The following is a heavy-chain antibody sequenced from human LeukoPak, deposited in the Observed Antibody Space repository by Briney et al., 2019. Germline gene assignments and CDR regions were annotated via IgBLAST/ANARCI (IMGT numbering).Heavy chain of an antibody. CDR2: INHSGST. D-gene: IGHD3-16*01. CDR1: GGSFSGYY. V-gene: IGHV4-34*01. CDR3: ARFSIMITFGGVMGYFDY. Sequence: SETLSLTCAVYGGSFSGYYWSWIRQPPGKGLEWIGEINHSGSTNYNPSLKSRVTISVDTSKNQFSLKLSSVTAADTAVYYCARFSIMITFGGVMGYFDYWGQGTLVTVSS. J-gene: IGHJ4*02.